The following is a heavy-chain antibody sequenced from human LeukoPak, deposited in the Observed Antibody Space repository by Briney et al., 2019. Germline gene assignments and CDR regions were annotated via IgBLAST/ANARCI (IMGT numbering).Heavy chain of an antibody. CDR2: INHSGST. Sequence: SETLSLTCAVYGGSFSGYYWSWIRQPPGKGLEWIGEINHSGSTNYNPSLKSRVTISVDTSKNQFSLKLSSLTAADTAVYYCARRRSAAEYFDYWGQGTLVTVSS. D-gene: IGHD6-13*01. J-gene: IGHJ4*02. CDR3: ARRRSAAEYFDY. V-gene: IGHV4-34*01. CDR1: GGSFSGYY.